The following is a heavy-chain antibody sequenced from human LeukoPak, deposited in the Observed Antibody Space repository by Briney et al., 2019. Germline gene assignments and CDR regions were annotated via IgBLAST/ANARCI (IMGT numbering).Heavy chain of an antibody. V-gene: IGHV3-21*01. Sequence: PGGSLRLSCAASGFTFSSYSMNWVRQAPGKGLEWVSSISSSSSCIYYADSVKGRFTISRDNAKTSLYLQMNSLRAEDTAVYSCARVRTDFDWLLCADYWGQGTLVTVSS. CDR1: GFTFSSYS. J-gene: IGHJ4*02. D-gene: IGHD3-9*01. CDR3: ARVRTDFDWLLCADY. CDR2: ISSSSSCI.